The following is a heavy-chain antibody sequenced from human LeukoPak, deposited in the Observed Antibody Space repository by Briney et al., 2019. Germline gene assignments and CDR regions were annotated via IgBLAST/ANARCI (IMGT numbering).Heavy chain of an antibody. V-gene: IGHV4-34*01. J-gene: IGHJ4*02. Sequence: GSLRLSCAASGFTFSSYAMSWIRQPPGKGLEWIGEINHSGSTNYNPSLKSRVTISVDTSKNQFSLKLSSVTAADTAVYYCARGPPIAVAGRVGEGLRKTNDYWGQGTLVTVSS. CDR1: GFTFSSYA. D-gene: IGHD6-19*01. CDR2: INHSGST. CDR3: ARGPPIAVAGRVGEGLRKTNDY.